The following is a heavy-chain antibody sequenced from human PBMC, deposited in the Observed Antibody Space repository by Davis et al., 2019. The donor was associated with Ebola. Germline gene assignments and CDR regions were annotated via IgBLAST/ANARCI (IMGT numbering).Heavy chain of an antibody. CDR3: ARALGYCSGGSCYDDAFDI. CDR2: ISSSSSTI. Sequence: GGSLRLSCAASGFTVSSNYMSWVRQAPGKGLEWVSYISSSSSTIYYADSVKGRFTISRDNAKNSLYLQMNSLRDEDTAVYYCARALGYCSGGSCYDDAFDIWGQGTMVTVSS. CDR1: GFTVSSNY. V-gene: IGHV3-48*02. J-gene: IGHJ3*02. D-gene: IGHD2-15*01.